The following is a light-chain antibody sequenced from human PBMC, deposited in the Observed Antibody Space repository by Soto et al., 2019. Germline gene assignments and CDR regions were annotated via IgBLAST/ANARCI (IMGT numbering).Light chain of an antibody. CDR3: CSYAGSSTLV. J-gene: IGLJ3*02. Sequence: QSALTQPASVSGSSGQSITISCTGTSGDVGSYNLVSWYQQHPGKAPKLMIYEVSKRPSGVSNRFSGSKSGNTASLTISGLQAEDEADYYCCSYAGSSTLVFGGGTKLTVL. CDR2: EVS. V-gene: IGLV2-23*02. CDR1: SGDVGSYNL.